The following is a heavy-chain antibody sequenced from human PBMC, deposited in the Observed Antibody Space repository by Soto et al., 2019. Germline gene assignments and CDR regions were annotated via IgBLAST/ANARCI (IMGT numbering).Heavy chain of an antibody. J-gene: IGHJ4*02. CDR3: AKDQLPPPYDILTGSTFDY. D-gene: IGHD3-9*01. V-gene: IGHV3-30*18. CDR1: GFTFSSYG. CDR2: ISYDGSNK. Sequence: GGSLRLSCAASGFTFSSYGMHWVRQAPGKGLEWVAVISYDGSNKYYADSVKGRFTISRDNSKNTLYLQMNSLRAEDTAVYYCAKDQLPPPYDILTGSTFDYWGQGTLVTVSS.